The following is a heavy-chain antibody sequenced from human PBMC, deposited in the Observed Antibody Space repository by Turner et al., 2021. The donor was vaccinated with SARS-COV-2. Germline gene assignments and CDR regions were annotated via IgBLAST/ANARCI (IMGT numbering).Heavy chain of an antibody. J-gene: IGHJ4*02. CDR1: GGSFSGYY. D-gene: IGHD4-4*01. CDR3: ARGATLQYYFDY. CDR2: INHSGST. Sequence: QVQLQQWGAGLLKPSETLSLTCAVYGGSFSGYYWTWIRQPPGKGLEWIGEINHSGSTNYNPSLKSRVTISVDKSKNQFSLKLSSVTAADTAVYYCARGATLQYYFDYWGQGTLVTVSS. V-gene: IGHV4-34*01.